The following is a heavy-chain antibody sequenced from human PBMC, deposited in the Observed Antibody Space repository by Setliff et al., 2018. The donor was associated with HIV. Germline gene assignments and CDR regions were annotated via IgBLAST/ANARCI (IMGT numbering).Heavy chain of an antibody. J-gene: IGHJ3*02. CDR2: ISGYNDNT. D-gene: IGHD1-26*01. V-gene: IGHV1-18*01. Sequence: VSCKASGYTFRNFAISWLRQAPGQGLEWMGWISGYNDNTNYAQSLQGRLTMTIDTTSSTSYMELRSLRSDDTAMYYCARIRVGALLNAFDIWGQGTMVTVSS. CDR1: GYTFRNFA. CDR3: ARIRVGALLNAFDI.